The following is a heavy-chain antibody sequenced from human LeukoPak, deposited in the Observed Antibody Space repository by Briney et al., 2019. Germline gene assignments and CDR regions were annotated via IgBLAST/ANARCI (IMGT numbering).Heavy chain of an antibody. D-gene: IGHD2-2*01. CDR1: GYTFTGYA. CDR2: ISAGDGNT. V-gene: IGHV1-3*01. Sequence: ASVKVSCKASGYTFTGYAMHWVRQAPGQMLEWMGWISAGDGNTKYSQKFQGRVTITRDTSTSTAYMELSSLRTEDTAVYYCARLVVPAAPGYYYGVDVWGKGTTVTVSS. J-gene: IGHJ6*04. CDR3: ARLVVPAAPGYYYGVDV.